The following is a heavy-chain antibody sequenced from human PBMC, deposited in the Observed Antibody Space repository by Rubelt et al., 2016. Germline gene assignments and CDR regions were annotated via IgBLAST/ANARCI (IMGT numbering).Heavy chain of an antibody. V-gene: IGHV3-23*01. CDR2: ISGGGGST. CDR3: AKDLTNYYDSSGSL. D-gene: IGHD3-22*01. Sequence: EWVSAISGGGGSTYYADSVKGRFTISRDNSKNTLYLQMNSLRAEDTAVYYCAKDLTNYYDSSGSLWGQGTLVTVSS. J-gene: IGHJ4*02.